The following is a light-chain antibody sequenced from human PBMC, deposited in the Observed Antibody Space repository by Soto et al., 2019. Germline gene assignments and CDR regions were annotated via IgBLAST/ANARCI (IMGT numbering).Light chain of an antibody. CDR2: SAS. CDR1: HSISSSY. Sequence: EIVLTQSPGTLSLSPGEGGTLSFRASHSISSSYLDWYQQKPGQSPRRLIYSASSRATGIPDRFSGSGSGTDFTLTISRLEPEDFAVYYCQLYGGYPRFSFGQGTKLEIK. V-gene: IGKV3-20*01. J-gene: IGKJ2*01. CDR3: QLYGGYPRFS.